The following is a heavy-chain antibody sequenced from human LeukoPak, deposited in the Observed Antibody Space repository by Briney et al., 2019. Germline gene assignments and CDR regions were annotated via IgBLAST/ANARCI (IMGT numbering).Heavy chain of an antibody. CDR3: ARSAPIYAFDI. CDR2: INPSGGST. J-gene: IGHJ3*02. V-gene: IGHV1-46*01. CDR1: GYTFTSYY. Sequence: GASVKVSCKASGYTFTSYYMHWARQAPGQGLEWMGIINPSGGSTSYAQKFQGRVTMTRDMSTSTVYMELSSLRSEDTAVYYCARSAPIYAFDIWGQGTMVTVSS.